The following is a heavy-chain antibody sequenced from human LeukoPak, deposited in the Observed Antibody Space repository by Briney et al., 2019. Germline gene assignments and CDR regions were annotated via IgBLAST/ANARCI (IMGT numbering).Heavy chain of an antibody. CDR2: IHYCGST. CDR3: ARDIRVVGATLYFDF. D-gene: IGHD1-26*01. Sequence: SDTLSLICTVSGGSVSGHYWSWIRQPPGKGLEWIGHIHYCGSTNYNAPLKSLVTMSVDTSKNHFSLNLSSVTAADTAVYYCARDIRVVGATLYFDFWGQGTLVTVSS. J-gene: IGHJ4*02. V-gene: IGHV4-59*02. CDR1: GGSVSGHY.